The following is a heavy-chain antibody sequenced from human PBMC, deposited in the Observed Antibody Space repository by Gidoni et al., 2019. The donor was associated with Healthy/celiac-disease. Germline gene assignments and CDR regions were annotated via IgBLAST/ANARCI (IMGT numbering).Heavy chain of an antibody. Sequence: QVQLQESGPGLVKPSQTLSLTCTVSGGSISSGGYYWSWIRQHPGKGLEWIGYIYYSGSPYYNPSLKSRVTISVDTSKNQFSLKLSSVTAADTAVYYCARASYGDYERAFDIWGQGTMVTVSS. V-gene: IGHV4-31*03. J-gene: IGHJ3*02. CDR1: GGSISSGGYY. CDR3: ARASYGDYERAFDI. D-gene: IGHD4-17*01. CDR2: IYYSGSP.